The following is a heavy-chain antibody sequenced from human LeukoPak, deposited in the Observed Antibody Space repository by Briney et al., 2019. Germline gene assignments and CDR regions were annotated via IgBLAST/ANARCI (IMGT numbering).Heavy chain of an antibody. CDR2: IYISGST. D-gene: IGHD6-19*01. J-gene: IGHJ4*02. CDR3: ARVGQGSGWYFDY. CDR1: GGSISGYY. V-gene: IGHV4-4*07. Sequence: SETLSLTCTVSGGSISGYYWSWIRQPAGKGLEWIGRIYISGSTNYNPSLKSRLTMSVDTSKNQFSLKLSSVTAADTAAYYCARVGQGSGWYFDYWGQGTLVTVSS.